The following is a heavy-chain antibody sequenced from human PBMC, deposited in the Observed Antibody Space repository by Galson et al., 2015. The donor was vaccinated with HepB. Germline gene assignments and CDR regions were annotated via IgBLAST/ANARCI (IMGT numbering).Heavy chain of an antibody. D-gene: IGHD6-19*01. J-gene: IGHJ4*02. CDR1: GGTFSSYT. CDR3: AREGAVAVPFDY. CDR2: IIPILGIA. Sequence: SVKVSCKASGGTFSSYTISWVRQAPGQGLEWMGRIIPILGIANYAQKFQGRVTITADKSTSTAYMELSSLRSEGTAVYYCAREGAVAVPFDYWGQGTLVTVSS. V-gene: IGHV1-69*04.